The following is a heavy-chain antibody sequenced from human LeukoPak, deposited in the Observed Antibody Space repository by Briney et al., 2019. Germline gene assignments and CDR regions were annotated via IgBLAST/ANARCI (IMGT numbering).Heavy chain of an antibody. CDR2: IKQDGSEK. CDR1: GFTFSSYW. V-gene: IGHV3-7*01. CDR3: AKGAFRNQVQGYYYMDV. Sequence: GGSLRLSCAASGFTFSSYWMSWVRQAPGKGLEWVANIKQDGSEKYYVDSVKGRFIISRDNAKNSLYLQMNSLRAEDTAVYYCAKGAFRNQVQGYYYMDVWGKGTTVTVSS. J-gene: IGHJ6*03. D-gene: IGHD1-14*01.